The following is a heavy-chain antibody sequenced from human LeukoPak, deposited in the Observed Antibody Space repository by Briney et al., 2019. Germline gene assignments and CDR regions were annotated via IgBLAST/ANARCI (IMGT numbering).Heavy chain of an antibody. D-gene: IGHD1-14*01. Sequence: GGSLRLSCTASGFAFISYGMHWVRQAPGQGLGWLAFIRHDGSNKYYADSVEGRITISRDVSKNTLFLQMNSLRAEDTAVYYCLGTPPRNDAFDIWGQGTMVTVSS. CDR1: GFAFISYG. J-gene: IGHJ3*02. CDR2: IRHDGSNK. V-gene: IGHV3-30*02. CDR3: LGTPPRNDAFDI.